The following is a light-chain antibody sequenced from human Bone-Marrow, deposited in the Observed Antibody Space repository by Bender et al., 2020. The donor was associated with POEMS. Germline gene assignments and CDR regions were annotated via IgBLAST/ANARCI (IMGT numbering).Light chain of an antibody. CDR2: EDN. CDR3: QAWDNRIVV. J-gene: IGLJ2*01. Sequence: LTQPPSVSVSPRQTASITCSGENLGNKYTCWYQQKSGQSPVLVIYEDNKRPSGIPERFSGSNSGNTATLTISGTQAMDEADYYCQAWDNRIVVFGGGTKLTVL. V-gene: IGLV3-1*01. CDR1: NLGNKY.